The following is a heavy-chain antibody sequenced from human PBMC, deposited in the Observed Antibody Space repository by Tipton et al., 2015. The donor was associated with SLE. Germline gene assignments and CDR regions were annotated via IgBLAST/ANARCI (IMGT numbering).Heavy chain of an antibody. Sequence: VQSGAEVKKPGASVKVSCKASGYTFTSFDINWVRQATGQGLEWMGWMNPNSGNTAYAQKFQGRVTMTRDTSISTAYMELSSLRSEDTAVYYCARAPPQLGFDYWGQGTLVTVSS. J-gene: IGHJ4*02. CDR3: ARAPPQLGFDY. CDR1: GYTFTSFD. V-gene: IGHV1-8*01. CDR2: MNPNSGNT. D-gene: IGHD5-24*01.